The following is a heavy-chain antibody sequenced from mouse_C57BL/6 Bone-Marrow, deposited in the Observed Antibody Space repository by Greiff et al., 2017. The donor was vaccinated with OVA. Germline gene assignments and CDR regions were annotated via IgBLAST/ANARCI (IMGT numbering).Heavy chain of an antibody. Sequence: QVQLQQPGAELVKPGASVKLSCKASGYTFTSYWMHWVKQRPGQGLEWIGMIHPNSGSTNYNEKFKSKATLTVDKSSSTAYMQLSSLTSEDSAVYYCAGSRGSSYDAMDYWGQGTSVTVSS. D-gene: IGHD1-1*01. CDR1: GYTFTSYW. CDR2: IHPNSGST. V-gene: IGHV1-64*01. CDR3: AGSRGSSYDAMDY. J-gene: IGHJ4*01.